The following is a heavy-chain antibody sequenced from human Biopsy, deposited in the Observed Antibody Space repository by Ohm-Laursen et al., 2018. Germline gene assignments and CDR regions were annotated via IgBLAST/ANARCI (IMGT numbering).Heavy chain of an antibody. D-gene: IGHD2-21*02. V-gene: IGHV1-58*02. J-gene: IGHJ4*02. Sequence: VALVKVSCKASGFTFNRSAMQWVRQARGQRLEWIGWIVVGGGNTNYAQKFQERVTITRDMSTSTAYMELSSLRSEDTAVYYCASRPNCGGDCSSGFDYWGQGTLVTVSS. CDR1: GFTFNRSA. CDR3: ASRPNCGGDCSSGFDY. CDR2: IVVGGGNT.